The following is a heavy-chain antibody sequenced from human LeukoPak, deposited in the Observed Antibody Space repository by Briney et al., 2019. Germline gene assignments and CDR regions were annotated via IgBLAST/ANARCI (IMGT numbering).Heavy chain of an antibody. CDR1: GYTLTELS. CDR2: FDPEDGET. V-gene: IGHV1-24*01. CDR3: ATAVTHYYGSGSYYPYYFDY. D-gene: IGHD3-10*01. Sequence: ASVKVSCKVSGYTLTELSMHWVRQAPGKGLDWKGGFDPEDGETIYAQKFQGRVTMTEDTSTDTAYMELSSLRSEDTAVYYCATAVTHYYGSGSYYPYYFDYWGQGTLVTVSS. J-gene: IGHJ4*02.